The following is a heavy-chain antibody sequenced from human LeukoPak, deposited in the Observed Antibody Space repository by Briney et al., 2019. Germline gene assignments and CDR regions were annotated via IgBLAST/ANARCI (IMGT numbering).Heavy chain of an antibody. D-gene: IGHD2-2*01. Sequence: GRSLRLSCAASGFTFSSYSMNWVRQAPGKGLEWVANIKQDGSEKYYVDSMKGRFTISGDNAKNSLYLQMSSLRAEDTAVYYCARDQYGYCSSTSCYDLGGYFDYWGQGTLVTVSS. J-gene: IGHJ4*02. CDR1: GFTFSSYS. CDR2: IKQDGSEK. V-gene: IGHV3-7*01. CDR3: ARDQYGYCSSTSCYDLGGYFDY.